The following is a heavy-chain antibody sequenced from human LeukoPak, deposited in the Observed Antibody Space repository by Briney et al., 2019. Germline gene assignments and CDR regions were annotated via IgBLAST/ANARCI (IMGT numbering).Heavy chain of an antibody. CDR2: ISDSGGT. CDR1: GGSISRYY. J-gene: IGHJ5*02. Sequence: SETLSLTCTVSGGSISRYYWSWIRQSPGQGLEWIGFISDSGGTNYNPSLKSRVTISVDTSRNQFPLKLSSVTAADTAVFYCARAAQAGSTFLWFDPWGQGTPVTVSS. V-gene: IGHV4-59*01. D-gene: IGHD1-7*01. CDR3: ARAAQAGSTFLWFDP.